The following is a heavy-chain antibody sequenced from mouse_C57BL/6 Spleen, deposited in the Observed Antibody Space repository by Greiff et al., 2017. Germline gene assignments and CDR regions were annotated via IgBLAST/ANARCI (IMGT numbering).Heavy chain of an antibody. Sequence: QVQLQQPGAELVKPGASVKLSCKASGYTFTSYWMHWVQQRPGQGLEWIGMIHPNSGSTNYNEKFKSKATLTVDKTSSTAYMQLSSLTSEDSAVYYCARGRFITTVVADYARDYWGQGTSVTVSS. CDR1: GYTFTSYW. D-gene: IGHD1-1*01. V-gene: IGHV1-64*01. CDR2: IHPNSGST. CDR3: ARGRFITTVVADYARDY. J-gene: IGHJ4*01.